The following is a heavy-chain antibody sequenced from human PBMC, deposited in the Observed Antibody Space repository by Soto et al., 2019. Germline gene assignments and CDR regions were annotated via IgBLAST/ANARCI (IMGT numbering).Heavy chain of an antibody. V-gene: IGHV3-20*04. J-gene: IGHJ6*02. D-gene: IGHD1-26*01. CDR1: GCTFDDYG. Sequence: EVQLVESGGGVVRPGGSLRLSCAASGCTFDDYGMSWVRQAPGKGLEWVSGINWNGGSTGYADSVKGRFTISRDNAKNSLYLQMNSLGAEDTSLYYCASGIVGATTYGMDVWGQGTTVTVSS. CDR2: INWNGGST. CDR3: ASGIVGATTYGMDV.